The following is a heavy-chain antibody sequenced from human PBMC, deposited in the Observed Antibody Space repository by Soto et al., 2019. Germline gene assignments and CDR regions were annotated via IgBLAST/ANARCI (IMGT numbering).Heavy chain of an antibody. D-gene: IGHD3-22*01. CDR1: GGSISSSNG. CDR3: ARVHRKAYCFDSSGRYY. V-gene: IGHV4-4*02. CDR2: SYRSGNT. Sequence: RSETMSLTCAVSGGSISSSNGWSWVRQPPGKGLEWSVESYRSGNTNSNPSHKSQVSISIDKSKTPFTLKMRSVTAADTAVYYCARVHRKAYCFDSSGRYYWGQGTLVTVSS. J-gene: IGHJ4*02.